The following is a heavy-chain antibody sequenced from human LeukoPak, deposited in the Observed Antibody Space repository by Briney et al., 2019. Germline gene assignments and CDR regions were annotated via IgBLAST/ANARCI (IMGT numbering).Heavy chain of an antibody. Sequence: GGSLRLSCAASGFTFSDFYMSWIRQSPGKGLESVSYISGSSSNTNYADSVKGRFTISRDNAKNSLYLQMNSLRPEDTAVYYCTRHPAEGDYWGQGTLVTVSS. CDR1: GFTFSDFY. J-gene: IGHJ4*02. V-gene: IGHV3-11*03. CDR3: TRHPAEGDY. D-gene: IGHD2-15*01. CDR2: ISGSSSNT.